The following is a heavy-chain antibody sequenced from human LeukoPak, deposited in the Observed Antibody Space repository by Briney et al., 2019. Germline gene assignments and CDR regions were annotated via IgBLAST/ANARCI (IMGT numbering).Heavy chain of an antibody. V-gene: IGHV4-61*02. J-gene: IGHJ4*02. Sequence: SETLSLTCTVSGDSISSGSYYWSWIRQPAGKGLEWIGRIYTSGSTKYNPSLKSRVTISVDTSKNQFSLKLSSVTAADTAVYYCARERTHYYDGSGYRGYFDYWGQGTLVTVSS. D-gene: IGHD3-22*01. CDR1: GDSISSGSYY. CDR3: ARERTHYYDGSGYRGYFDY. CDR2: IYTSGST.